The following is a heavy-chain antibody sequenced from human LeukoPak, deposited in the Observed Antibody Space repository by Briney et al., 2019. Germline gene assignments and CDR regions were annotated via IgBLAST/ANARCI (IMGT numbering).Heavy chain of an antibody. CDR3: AREIEGIAVAGDFDY. CDR2: ISSSSSTI. J-gene: IGHJ4*02. V-gene: IGHV3-48*04. Sequence: GGSLRLSCAASGFTFSSYSMNWVRQAPGKGLEWVSYISSSSSTIYYADSVKGRFTISRDNAKNSLYLQMNSLRAEDTAVYYCAREIEGIAVAGDFDYWGQGTLVTVSS. CDR1: GFTFSSYS. D-gene: IGHD6-19*01.